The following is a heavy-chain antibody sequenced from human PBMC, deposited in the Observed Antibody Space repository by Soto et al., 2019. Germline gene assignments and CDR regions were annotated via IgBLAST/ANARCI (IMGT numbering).Heavy chain of an antibody. J-gene: IGHJ4*02. CDR3: SRSKRRVTGPREFDQ. D-gene: IGHD2-21*02. CDR2: VNPNSGNA. CDR1: GYTFTTFD. V-gene: IGHV1-8*01. Sequence: QVQLVQSGAEVKKPGASVKVSCKASGYTFTTFDINWVRQATGQGPEWMGRVNPNSGNADYAQNFQGRVTLTMNTSTSTAYMELSSLRSEDTAIYYCSRSKRRVTGPREFDQWGQGTPVTVSS.